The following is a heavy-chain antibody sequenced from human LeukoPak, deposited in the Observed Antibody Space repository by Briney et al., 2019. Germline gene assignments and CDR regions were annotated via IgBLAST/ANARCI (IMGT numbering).Heavy chain of an antibody. CDR3: ANFLGSRGYAGRFDP. D-gene: IGHD5-12*01. Sequence: GGSLRLSCETSGFPFADYAMSWVRQAPGKGLEWVSSISGSGGRTYYADSVKGRLTISRDNSKNTLYLQTSSLRAEDTAVYYCANFLGSRGYAGRFDPWGQGTLVTVSS. J-gene: IGHJ5*02. CDR2: ISGSGGRT. V-gene: IGHV3-23*01. CDR1: GFPFADYA.